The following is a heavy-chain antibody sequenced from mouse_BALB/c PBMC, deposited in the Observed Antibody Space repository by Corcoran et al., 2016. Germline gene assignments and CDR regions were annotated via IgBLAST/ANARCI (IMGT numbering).Heavy chain of an antibody. J-gene: IGHJ3*01. CDR2: INTHSGVP. D-gene: IGHD2-10*02. CDR3: ARSAYGNYVGAY. CDR1: GYIFTTAG. Sequence: QIQLVQSGPELKKPGETVRISCKASGYIFTTAGMQWVQKMPGKGLKWIGWINTHSGVPKYAEDFKGRFAFSLETSASTAYLQISNLKNEDTATYCCARSAYGNYVGAYWGQGTLVTVSA. V-gene: IGHV9-4*02.